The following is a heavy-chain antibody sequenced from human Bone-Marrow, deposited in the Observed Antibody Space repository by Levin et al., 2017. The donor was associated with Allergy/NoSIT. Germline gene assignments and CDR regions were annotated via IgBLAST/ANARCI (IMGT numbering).Heavy chain of an antibody. V-gene: IGHV4-34*01. CDR2: INHSGST. CDR3: ARAEYTYNIRYFDY. Sequence: PSETLSLTCAVYTGSFRGYYWSWIRQSPGKGLEWIGEINHSGSTNFNPSLKSRVTISVQTSKSQFSLRLTSVTAADNAVYYCARAEYTYNIRYFDYWGQGTLVTVSS. J-gene: IGHJ4*02. D-gene: IGHD1-14*01. CDR1: TGSFRGYY.